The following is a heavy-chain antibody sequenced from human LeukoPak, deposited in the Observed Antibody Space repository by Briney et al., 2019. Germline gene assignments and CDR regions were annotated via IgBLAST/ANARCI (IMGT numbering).Heavy chain of an antibody. CDR1: GYTFTGYY. D-gene: IGHD3-10*01. Sequence: ASVTVSCKASGYTFTGYYMHWVRQAPGQGLEWMGIINPSGSRTSYSQKFQGRVTMTRDMSTSTVYMELSSLRSEDTAVYYCARQGWRPYYGSGSQNYYMDVWGKGTTVTVSS. V-gene: IGHV1-46*01. CDR2: INPSGSRT. J-gene: IGHJ6*03. CDR3: ARQGWRPYYGSGSQNYYMDV.